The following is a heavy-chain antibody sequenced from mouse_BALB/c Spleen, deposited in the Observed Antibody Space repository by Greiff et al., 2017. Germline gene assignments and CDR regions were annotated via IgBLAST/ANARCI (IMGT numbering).Heavy chain of an antibody. CDR2: IDTSDSYT. Sequence: FQLQQPGAELVMPGASVKMSCKASGYTFTDYWMHWVKQRPGQGLEWIGAIDTSDSYTSYNQKFKGKATLTVDESSSTAYMQLSSLTSEDSAVYYCTIPPVDWYFDVWGAGTTVTVSS. CDR1: GYTFTDYW. J-gene: IGHJ1*01. V-gene: IGHV1-69*01. D-gene: IGHD1-1*01. CDR3: TIPPVDWYFDV.